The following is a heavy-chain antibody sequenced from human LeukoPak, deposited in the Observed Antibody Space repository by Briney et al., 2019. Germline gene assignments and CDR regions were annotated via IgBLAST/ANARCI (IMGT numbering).Heavy chain of an antibody. CDR1: GFTFSSYG. V-gene: IGHV3-33*08. Sequence: PGGSLRLSCAASGFTFSSYGMHWVRQAPGKGLEWVAVIWYGGSNKYYADSVKGRFTISRDNAKNSLYLQMNSLRAEDTAVYYCARESYYYGSGGHAFDIWGQGTMVTVSS. CDR3: ARESYYYGSGGHAFDI. CDR2: IWYGGSNK. J-gene: IGHJ3*02. D-gene: IGHD3-10*01.